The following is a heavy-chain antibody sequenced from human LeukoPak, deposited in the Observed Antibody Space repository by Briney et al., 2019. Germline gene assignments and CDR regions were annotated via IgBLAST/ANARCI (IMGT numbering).Heavy chain of an antibody. CDR2: IYYSGSA. CDR3: ARDMNLGGFDY. CDR1: GGSISRYY. J-gene: IGHJ4*02. D-gene: IGHD2-15*01. V-gene: IGHV4-59*01. Sequence: SETLSLTCTVSGGSISRYYWSWIRQPPGKGLEWIGYIYYSGSANYNPSLKSRVTISVDTSKNQFSLKLSSVTAADTAVYYCARDMNLGGFDYWGQGTLVTVSS.